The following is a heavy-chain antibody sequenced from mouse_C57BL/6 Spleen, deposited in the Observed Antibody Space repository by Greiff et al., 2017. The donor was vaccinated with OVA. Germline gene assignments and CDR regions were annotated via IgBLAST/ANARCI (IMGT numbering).Heavy chain of an antibody. J-gene: IGHJ4*01. CDR3: GRKSKNGNTGGMED. CDR1: GYSFTSYY. V-gene: IGHV1-66*01. D-gene: IGHD2-1*01. Sequence: VQLVESGPELVKPGASVKISCKASGYSFTSYYIHWVKQRPGQGLEWIGWIYPGSGNTKYNEKFKGKATLTADTSSSPAYMQLRSLTSEDSAVSEWGRKSKNGNTGGMEDWGQGTRVTV. CDR2: IYPGSGNT.